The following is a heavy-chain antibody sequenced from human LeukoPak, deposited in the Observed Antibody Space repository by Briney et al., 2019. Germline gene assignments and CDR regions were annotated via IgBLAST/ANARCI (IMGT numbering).Heavy chain of an antibody. CDR1: GYTFTSYG. CDR3: ARDARSWPYYYGMDV. CDR2: ISAYNGNT. J-gene: IGHJ6*02. V-gene: IGHV1-18*01. D-gene: IGHD6-13*01. Sequence: ASVKVSCKASGYTFTSYGISWVRQAPGQGLEWMGWISAYNGNTNYAQKLQGRVTMTTDTSTSTAYMELSSLRSDDTAVYYCARDARSWPYYYGMDVWGQGTTVTVSS.